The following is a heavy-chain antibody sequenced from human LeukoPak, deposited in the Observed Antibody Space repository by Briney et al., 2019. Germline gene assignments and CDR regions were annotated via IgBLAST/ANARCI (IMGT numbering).Heavy chain of an antibody. CDR2: MNPGSGNT. CDR3: ARLSETAAYYYTSGYYFLGY. D-gene: IGHD3-22*01. J-gene: IGHJ4*02. Sequence: GASVKVSCKASGYTFGSYDINWVRKATGQGLEWMGWMNPGSGNTGYAQRFQGRVTMTRDTSTNTAYMELSGLRPEDTAIYYCARLSETAAYYYTSGYYFLGYWGQGTLVTVDS. V-gene: IGHV1-8*02. CDR1: GYTFGSYD.